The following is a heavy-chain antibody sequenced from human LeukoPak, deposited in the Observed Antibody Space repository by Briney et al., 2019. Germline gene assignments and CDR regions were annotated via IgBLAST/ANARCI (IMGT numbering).Heavy chain of an antibody. CDR3: ARSSRDGYLDY. D-gene: IGHD5-24*01. Sequence: GGSLRLSCAASGFTFSSYGMHWVRQAPGKGLEWVAVIWYDGSNKYYADSVKGRLTISRDNSKNTLYLRMNSLRAEDTAVYYCARSSRDGYLDYWGQGTLVTVSS. V-gene: IGHV3-33*01. J-gene: IGHJ4*02. CDR2: IWYDGSNK. CDR1: GFTFSSYG.